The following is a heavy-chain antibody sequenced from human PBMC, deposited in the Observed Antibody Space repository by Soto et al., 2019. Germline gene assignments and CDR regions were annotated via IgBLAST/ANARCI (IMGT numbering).Heavy chain of an antibody. CDR3: ARVQHSSGSYRWFDP. V-gene: IGHV4-4*07. CDR1: GGSISGYY. Sequence: QVQLQESGPGLVKPSGTLSLTCTVSGGSISGYYWTWIRQPAGKGLEYIGRIHSSGSTNFRPSLKIRVAMSVDTSQNQFSLKLTSMTAADTAVYYCARVQHSSGSYRWFDPWGQGTLVTVSS. D-gene: IGHD6-19*01. J-gene: IGHJ5*02. CDR2: IHSSGST.